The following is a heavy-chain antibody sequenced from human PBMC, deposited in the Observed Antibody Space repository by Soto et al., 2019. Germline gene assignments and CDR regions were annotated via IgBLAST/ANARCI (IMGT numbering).Heavy chain of an antibody. CDR1: GGSFSGYY. Sequence: SETLSLTCAVYGGSFSGYYWSWILQPPGKGLEWIGEINHSGSTNYNPSLKSRVTISVDTSKNQFSLKLSSVTAADTAVYYGARDTRGYALYAWDKGTLVTVFS. J-gene: IGHJ4*02. CDR2: INHSGST. V-gene: IGHV4-34*01. CDR3: ARDTRGYALYA. D-gene: IGHD5-12*01.